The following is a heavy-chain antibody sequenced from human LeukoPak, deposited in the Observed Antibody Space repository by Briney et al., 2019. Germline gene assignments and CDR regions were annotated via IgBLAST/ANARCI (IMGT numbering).Heavy chain of an antibody. D-gene: IGHD6-13*01. V-gene: IGHV4-39*07. Sequence: SETLSLTCTVSGGSISSSSYYWGWIRQPPGKGLEWIGSIYYSGSTYYNPSLKSRVTISVDTSKNQFSLKLSSVTAADTAVYYCARVGSSWYHYYYYYMDVWGKGTTVTVSS. CDR1: GGSISSSSYY. CDR3: ARVGSSWYHYYYYYMDV. J-gene: IGHJ6*03. CDR2: IYYSGST.